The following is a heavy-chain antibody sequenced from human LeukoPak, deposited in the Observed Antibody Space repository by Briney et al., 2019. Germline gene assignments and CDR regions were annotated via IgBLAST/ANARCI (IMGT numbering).Heavy chain of an antibody. D-gene: IGHD2-15*01. J-gene: IGHJ6*02. CDR1: GGSISSYY. Sequence: SETLSLTCTVSGGSISSYYWSWIRQPPGKGLEWIGFIYYSGSTNYNPSLKSRVTISVDTSKNQFSLKLSSVTAADTAVYYYARDSVYYSGGSCYSSYYGMDVWGQGTTVTVSS. CDR3: ARDSVYYSGGSCYSSYYGMDV. CDR2: IYYSGST. V-gene: IGHV4-59*01.